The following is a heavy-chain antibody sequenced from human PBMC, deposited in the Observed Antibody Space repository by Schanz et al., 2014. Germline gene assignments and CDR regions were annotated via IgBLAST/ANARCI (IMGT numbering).Heavy chain of an antibody. J-gene: IGHJ6*03. CDR3: AGTYCSSASCYTGCYCMAV. D-gene: IGHD2-2*02. CDR1: GGTFSSYT. CDR2: IIPILDIA. V-gene: IGHV1-69*02. Sequence: QVQLVQSEAEVKKPGSSVKVSCKASGGTFSSYTISWVRQAPGQGLEWMGRIIPILDIANYAQNFQGRITITADKSTSAACMELTSRRSEDTAVYNSAGTYCSSASCYTGCYCMAVWGKGAPVTVSS.